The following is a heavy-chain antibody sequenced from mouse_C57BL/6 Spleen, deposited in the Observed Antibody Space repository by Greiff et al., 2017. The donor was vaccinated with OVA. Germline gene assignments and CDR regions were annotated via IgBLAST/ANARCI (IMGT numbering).Heavy chain of an antibody. D-gene: IGHD1-1*01. Sequence: QVQLQQSGAELVRPGTSVKVSCKASGYAFTNYLIEWVKQRPGQGLEWIGVINPGSGGTNYNEKFKGKATLTADKSSSTAYMQLSSLTSEDSAVYFCARAHYYGSGYFDYWGQGTTLTVSS. V-gene: IGHV1-54*01. J-gene: IGHJ2*01. CDR2: INPGSGGT. CDR1: GYAFTNYL. CDR3: ARAHYYGSGYFDY.